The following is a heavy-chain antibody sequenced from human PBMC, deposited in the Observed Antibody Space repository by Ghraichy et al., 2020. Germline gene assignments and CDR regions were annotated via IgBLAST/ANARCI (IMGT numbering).Heavy chain of an antibody. V-gene: IGHV3-21*01. CDR3: ARDRGTARNYYYYYGMDV. J-gene: IGHJ6*02. CDR2: ISSSSSYI. CDR1: GFTFSSYS. Sequence: GGSLRLSCAASGFTFSSYSMNWVRQAPGKGLEWVSSISSSSSYIYYADSVKGRFTISRDNAKNSLYLQMNSLRAEETAVYYCARDRGTARNYYYYYGMDVWGQGTTVTVSS. D-gene: IGHD6-6*01.